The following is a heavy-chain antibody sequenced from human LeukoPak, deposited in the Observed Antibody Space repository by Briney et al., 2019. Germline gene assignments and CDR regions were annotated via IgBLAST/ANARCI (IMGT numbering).Heavy chain of an antibody. D-gene: IGHD3-10*01. Sequence: ASVKVSCKASGYTFTGYYMHWVRQAPGQGLEWMGWINPNSGGTNYAQKFQGRVTMTRDTSISTAYMELSRLRSDDTAVYYCARVQGVVRGVIFPFDYWGQGTLVTVSS. CDR2: INPNSGGT. V-gene: IGHV1-2*02. CDR1: GYTFTGYY. CDR3: ARVQGVVRGVIFPFDY. J-gene: IGHJ4*02.